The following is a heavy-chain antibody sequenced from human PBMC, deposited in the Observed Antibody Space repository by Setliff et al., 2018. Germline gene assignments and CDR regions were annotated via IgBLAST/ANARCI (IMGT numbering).Heavy chain of an antibody. J-gene: IGHJ5*02. V-gene: IGHV3-21*01. CDR3: ARAPSSSSASWFDP. CDR2: ISSSSSYI. D-gene: IGHD6-6*01. Sequence: GGSLRLSCAASGFTFSSYSMNWVRQAPGRGLEWVSSISSSSSYIYYADSVKGRFTISRDNAKNSLYLQMNSLRAEDTAVYYCARAPSSSSASWFDPWGQGTLVTVSS. CDR1: GFTFSSYS.